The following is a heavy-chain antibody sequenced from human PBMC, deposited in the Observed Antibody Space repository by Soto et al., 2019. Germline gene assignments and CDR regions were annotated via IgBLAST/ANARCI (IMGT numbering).Heavy chain of an antibody. J-gene: IGHJ6*02. V-gene: IGHV4-30-2*05. CDR2: IFSSGTT. D-gene: IGHD1-26*01. CDR3: VRRPSPLDIYFPKDI. Sequence: WLGQAPGKGLEWIGYIFSSGTTYYNPSLNSRLTMSLDTSQNHFSLKLNSVTAADTAVYFCVRRPSPLDIYFPKDIWGQG.